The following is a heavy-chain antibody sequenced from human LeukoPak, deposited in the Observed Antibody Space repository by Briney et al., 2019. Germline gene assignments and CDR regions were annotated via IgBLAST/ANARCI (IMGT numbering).Heavy chain of an antibody. CDR1: GFTFSSYA. Sequence: SGGSLRLSFAASGFTFSSYAMKWVRQAPGEGLEWGSAINGRGDNTYYADSVKGRFTISRDNSKSTLFLQMNSLRAEDTAIYYCAKDRVSPGFNLFDPWGQGTLVTVSS. CDR3: AKDRVSPGFNLFDP. CDR2: INGRGDNT. J-gene: IGHJ5*02. V-gene: IGHV3-23*01. D-gene: IGHD2/OR15-2a*01.